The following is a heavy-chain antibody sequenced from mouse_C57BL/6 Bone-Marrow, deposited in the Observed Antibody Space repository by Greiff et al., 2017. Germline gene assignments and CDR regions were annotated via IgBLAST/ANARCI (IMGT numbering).Heavy chain of an antibody. J-gene: IGHJ1*03. CDR1: GYTFTSYG. V-gene: IGHV1-81*01. CDR3: ARTAGDYDDWYFDV. D-gene: IGHD2-4*01. CDR2: IYPRSGNT. Sequence: QVHVKQSGAELARPGASVKLSCKASGYTFTSYGISWVKQRTGQGLEWIGEIYPRSGNTYYNEKFKGKATLTADKSSSTAYMELRSLTSEDSAVYFCARTAGDYDDWYFDVWGTGTTVTVSS.